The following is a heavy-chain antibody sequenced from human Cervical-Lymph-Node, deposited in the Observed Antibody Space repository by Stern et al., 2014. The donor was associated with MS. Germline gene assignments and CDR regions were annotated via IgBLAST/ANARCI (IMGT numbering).Heavy chain of an antibody. CDR3: ARDMMTARTLDY. CDR2: INNDWTSI. Sequence: EVQLVESGGGLVQPGGSLRLSCEASGFTFSRNWMHWVRQAPGKGLVWVARINNDWTSIDYADSVKGRFTISRVNVKNTLYLQMNSLRAEDTALYYCARDMMTARTLDYWGQGTLVTVSS. CDR1: GFTFSRNW. D-gene: IGHD6-6*01. V-gene: IGHV3-74*01. J-gene: IGHJ4*02.